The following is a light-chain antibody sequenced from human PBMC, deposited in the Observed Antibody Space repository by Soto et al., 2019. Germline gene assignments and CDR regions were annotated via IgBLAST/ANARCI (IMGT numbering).Light chain of an antibody. V-gene: IGKV1-39*01. J-gene: IGKJ2*01. CDR3: KQSDSTPYT. Sequence: DIQMTQSPSSLSASVGDRVTITCRASQSISSNLNWYQQNPGEAPKLLIYVASSLQSGVPTRFSGSEAGTDYTLTINTLHPDDFGTYSCKQSDSTPYTFGQGNKLEIK. CDR2: VAS. CDR1: QSISSN.